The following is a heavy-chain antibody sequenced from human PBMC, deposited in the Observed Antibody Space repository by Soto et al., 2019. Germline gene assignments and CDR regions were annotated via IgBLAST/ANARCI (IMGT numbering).Heavy chain of an antibody. D-gene: IGHD6-19*01. CDR2: IYYSGST. CDR1: GGSISSYY. Sequence: PSETLSLTCTVCGGSISSYYWSWIRQPPGKGLEWIGYIYYSGSTNYNPSLKSRVTISVDTSKNQFSLKLSSVTAADTAVYYCARNPQQWLYYFDYWGQGTLVTVSS. V-gene: IGHV4-59*01. CDR3: ARNPQQWLYYFDY. J-gene: IGHJ4*02.